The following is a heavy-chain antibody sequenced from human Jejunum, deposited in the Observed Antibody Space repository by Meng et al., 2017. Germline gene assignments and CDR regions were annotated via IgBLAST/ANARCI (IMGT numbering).Heavy chain of an antibody. CDR3: ARVKYSGYDPFDS. V-gene: IGHV1-3*04. J-gene: IGHJ4*02. D-gene: IGHD5-12*01. Sequence: VQLWQSGVEVKRPGASVTVSCKTSGFAFSRYVIHWVRQAPGQRLEWMGWINTVNANTRYSEKFQGRVTITRDTSASTAYMELSSLTSEDTAVYYCARVKYSGYDPFDSWGQGTLVTVSS. CDR2: INTVNANT. CDR1: GFAFSRYV.